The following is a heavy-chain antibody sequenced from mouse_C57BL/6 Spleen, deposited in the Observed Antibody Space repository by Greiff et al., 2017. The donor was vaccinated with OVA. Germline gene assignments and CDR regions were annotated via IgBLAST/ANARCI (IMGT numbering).Heavy chain of an antibody. CDR2: IYTGSGSN. CDR1: GYTFTSYW. Sequence: QVQLKQPGAELVKPGASVKMSCKASGYTFTSYWITWVKQRPGQGLEWFGDIYTGSGSNTYYEKFKSKATLTVDTSSSTAYMQLSSLTAEDSAVYYCALYSNYLDYWGQGTTLTVSS. J-gene: IGHJ2*01. CDR3: ALYSNYLDY. V-gene: IGHV1-55*01. D-gene: IGHD2-5*01.